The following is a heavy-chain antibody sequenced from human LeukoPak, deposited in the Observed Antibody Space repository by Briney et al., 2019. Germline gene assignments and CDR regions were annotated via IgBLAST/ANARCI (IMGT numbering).Heavy chain of an antibody. Sequence: GGSLRLSCAASGFTFSSYAMHWVRQAPGKGLEWVAVISYDGSNKYYADSVKGRFTISRDNSKNTLYLQMNSLRAEDTAVYYCARGHRFPNYWGQGTLVTVSS. CDR2: ISYDGSNK. V-gene: IGHV3-30*04. CDR3: ARGHRFPNY. D-gene: IGHD3-10*01. CDR1: GFTFSSYA. J-gene: IGHJ4*02.